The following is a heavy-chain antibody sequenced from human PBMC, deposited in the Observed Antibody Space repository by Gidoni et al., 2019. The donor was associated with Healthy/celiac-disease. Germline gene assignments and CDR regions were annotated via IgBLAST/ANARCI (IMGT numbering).Heavy chain of an antibody. J-gene: IGHJ3*02. CDR3: ARPPSTSGWYSDAFDI. V-gene: IGHV3-21*01. CDR2: ISSSSIYI. Sequence: EVQLVEPGGGLVKPGGSMRLSCAASGFTFSSYSMNWVRQAPGKGLEWVSSISSSSIYIYYADSVKGRFTISRDNAKNSLYLQMNSLRAEDTAVYYCARPPSTSGWYSDAFDIWGQGTMVTVSS. D-gene: IGHD6-19*01. CDR1: GFTFSSYS.